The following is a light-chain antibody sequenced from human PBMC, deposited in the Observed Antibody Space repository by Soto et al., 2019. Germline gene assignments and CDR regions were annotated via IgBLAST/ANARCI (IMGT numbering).Light chain of an antibody. Sequence: EIVLTQSPGTLSLSPGERATLSCRATQSVTNNYFAWYQQKPGQSPRLLIYGVSSRATVIPDRFSGSGSGTYFTLSISRLEPEDFVVYYCQQYSSLPHTFGQGTKLEVK. CDR1: QSVTNNY. J-gene: IGKJ2*01. CDR2: GVS. V-gene: IGKV3-20*01. CDR3: QQYSSLPHT.